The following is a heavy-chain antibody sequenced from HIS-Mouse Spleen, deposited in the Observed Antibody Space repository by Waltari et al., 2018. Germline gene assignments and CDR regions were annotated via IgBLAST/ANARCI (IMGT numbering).Heavy chain of an antibody. CDR3: ARVNSSFDY. J-gene: IGHJ4*02. V-gene: IGHV4-34*01. D-gene: IGHD6-13*01. CDR1: GGSFSGYY. Sequence: QVQLQQWGAGLLKPSETLSLTCPVYGGSFSGYYWSWIRQPPGKGLEWIGEINHSGSTNYNPSLKSRVTISVDTSKNQFSLKLSSVTAADTAVYYCARVNSSFDYWGQGTLVTVSS. CDR2: INHSGST.